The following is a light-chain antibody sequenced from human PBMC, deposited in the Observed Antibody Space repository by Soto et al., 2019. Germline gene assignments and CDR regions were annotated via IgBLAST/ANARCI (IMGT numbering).Light chain of an antibody. CDR2: GAS. CDR1: QSVSSSY. CDR3: QQYGSSLTWT. J-gene: IGKJ1*01. Sequence: EIVLTQSPGTLSLSPGERATLSCRASQSVSSSYLAWYQKKPGQAPRLLIYGASSRATGIPARFSGSGSGTDFTLTISRLEPDDFAVYYCQQYGSSLTWTFGQGTTVEIK. V-gene: IGKV3-20*01.